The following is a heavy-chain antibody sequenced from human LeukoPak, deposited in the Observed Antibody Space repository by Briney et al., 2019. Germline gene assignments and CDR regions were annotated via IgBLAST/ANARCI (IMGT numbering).Heavy chain of an antibody. J-gene: IGHJ3*02. CDR3: ASLYDSSGEAAFDI. CDR2: IYPGDSDT. Sequence: GESLKISCKGSGYSFTTYWIGWVRQMPGKGLEWMGIIYPGDSDTRYSPSFQGHVTISADKSISTAYLQWSSLKASDTAMYYCASLYDSSGEAAFDIWGQGTMVTVSS. V-gene: IGHV5-51*01. D-gene: IGHD3-22*01. CDR1: GYSFTTYW.